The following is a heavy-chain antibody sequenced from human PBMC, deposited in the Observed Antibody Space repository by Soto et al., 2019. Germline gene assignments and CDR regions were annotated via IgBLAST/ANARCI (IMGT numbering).Heavy chain of an antibody. CDR1: GYTFTSYD. J-gene: IGHJ4*02. V-gene: IGHV1-8*01. CDR3: ARDRVDLADY. CDR2: MNPNSGNT. D-gene: IGHD5-12*01. Sequence: QVQLVQSGAEVKKPGASVKVSCKASGYTFTSYDINWVRQATGQGLEWMGWMNPNSGNTGYAQKCXGXAXMXXDTSISTAYMELSSLRSEDTALYYSARDRVDLADYWGQGTLVTVSS.